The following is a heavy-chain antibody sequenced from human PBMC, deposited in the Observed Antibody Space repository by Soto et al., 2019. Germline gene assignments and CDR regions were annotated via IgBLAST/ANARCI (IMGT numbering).Heavy chain of an antibody. J-gene: IGHJ4*02. V-gene: IGHV4-59*01. Sequence: QVQLQESGPGLVKPSETLSLTCTVSGGSISSYYWSWIRQPPGKGLEWIGYIYYSGSTNYNPSLKSRVTISVDTSKNQFSLKRSSVTAADTAVYYCARGDYYGSARWYYFDYWGQGTLVTVSS. CDR3: ARGDYYGSARWYYFDY. D-gene: IGHD3-10*01. CDR2: IYYSGST. CDR1: GGSISSYY.